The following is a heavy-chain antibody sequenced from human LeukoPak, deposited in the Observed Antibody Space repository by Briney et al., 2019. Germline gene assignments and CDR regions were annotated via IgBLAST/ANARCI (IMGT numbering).Heavy chain of an antibody. CDR2: ISAYNGNT. J-gene: IGHJ6*03. CDR3: ARRVAAAGYYYYYMDV. CDR1: GYTFTSYG. Sequence: ASVKASCKASGYTFTSYGISWVRQAPGQGLEWMGWISAYNGNTNYAQKLQGRVTMTTDTSTSTAYMELRSLRSDDTAVYYCARRVAAAGYYYYYMDVWGKGTTVTVSS. V-gene: IGHV1-18*01. D-gene: IGHD6-13*01.